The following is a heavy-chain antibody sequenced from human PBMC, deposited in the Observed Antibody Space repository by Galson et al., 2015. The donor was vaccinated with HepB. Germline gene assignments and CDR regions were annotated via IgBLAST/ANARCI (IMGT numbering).Heavy chain of an antibody. J-gene: IGHJ4*02. Sequence: SVTVSCKASGNTFTGYYIHWVRQAPGQGLEWMGWISPNSAGTYYAQKFQGRVTMTRDTSITTAYMEVSRLRSDDTAVYYCASCGSDCYQHWGRFDHWGQGTLVTVSS. V-gene: IGHV1-2*02. D-gene: IGHD2-21*02. CDR2: ISPNSAGT. CDR1: GNTFTGYY. CDR3: ASCGSDCYQHWGRFDH.